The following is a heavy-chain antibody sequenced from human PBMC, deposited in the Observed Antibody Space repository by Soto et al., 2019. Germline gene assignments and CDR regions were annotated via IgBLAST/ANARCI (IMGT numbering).Heavy chain of an antibody. J-gene: IGHJ4*02. CDR1: GFTFDDHT. V-gene: IGHV3-43*01. CDR3: AKEKDRIFDY. CDR2: ITWDAGSA. Sequence: EVQLVVSGGLVVRPGGSLRLSCAGSGFTFDDHTMHWVRQAPGKGLEWVSLITWDAGSAFYADSVRGRFTISRDNSKNSLYLQMNSLRTEDSALYYCAKEKDRIFDYWCRGTPVTVSS.